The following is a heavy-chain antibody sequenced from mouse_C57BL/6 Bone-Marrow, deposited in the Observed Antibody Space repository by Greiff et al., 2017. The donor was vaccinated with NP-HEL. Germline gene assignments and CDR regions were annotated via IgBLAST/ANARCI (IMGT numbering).Heavy chain of an antibody. J-gene: IGHJ2*01. CDR3: AREEQLRLQGYYVDY. Sequence: VQLQQSGPELVKPGASVKISCKASGYSFTDYNMNWVKQSNGKSLEWIGVINPNYGTTSYNQKFQGKATLTVDQSSSTAYMQLSSLTSEDSAVYYGAREEQLRLQGYYVDYWGQGTTLTVSS. CDR1: GYSFTDYN. CDR2: INPNYGTT. V-gene: IGHV1-39*01. D-gene: IGHD3-2*02.